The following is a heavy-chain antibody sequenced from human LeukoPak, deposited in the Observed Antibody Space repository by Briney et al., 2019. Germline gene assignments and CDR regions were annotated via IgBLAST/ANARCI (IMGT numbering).Heavy chain of an antibody. Sequence: ASVKVSCKASGYTFTGYYMHWVRQAPGQGLEWMGWINPNSGGTNYAQKFQGRVTMTRDTSISTAYIELSRLRSDDTAVYYCARARWDYYDSSGYYPYWGQGTLVTVSS. CDR1: GYTFTGYY. V-gene: IGHV1-2*02. J-gene: IGHJ4*02. D-gene: IGHD3-22*01. CDR2: INPNSGGT. CDR3: ARARWDYYDSSGYYPY.